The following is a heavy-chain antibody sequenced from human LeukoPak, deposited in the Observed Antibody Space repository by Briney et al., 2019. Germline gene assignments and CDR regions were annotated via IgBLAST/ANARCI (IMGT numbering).Heavy chain of an antibody. CDR2: ISGSGGST. CDR3: AKDRGSSSWSANFDY. CDR1: GFTVSSNY. J-gene: IGHJ4*02. D-gene: IGHD6-13*01. Sequence: GGSLRLSCAASGFTVSSNYMSWVRQAPGKGLEWVSAISGSGGSTYYADSVKGRFTISRDNSMNTLYLQMNSLRAEDTAVYYCAKDRGSSSWSANFDYWGQGTLVTVSS. V-gene: IGHV3-23*01.